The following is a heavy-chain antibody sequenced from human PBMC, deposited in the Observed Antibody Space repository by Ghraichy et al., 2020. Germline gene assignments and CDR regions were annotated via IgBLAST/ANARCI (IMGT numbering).Heavy chain of an antibody. CDR2: IRSKAYGGTI. Sequence: GGSLRLSCTASGFSFGDYAMSWVRQAPGKGLEWVGFIRSKAYGGTIEYAASVKGRFTISRDDSKSIAYLQMNSLKTEDTGVYYCGITTYYYYGMDVWGQGTTVTVSS. D-gene: IGHD3-10*01. CDR1: GFSFGDYA. V-gene: IGHV3-49*04. J-gene: IGHJ6*02. CDR3: GITTYYYYGMDV.